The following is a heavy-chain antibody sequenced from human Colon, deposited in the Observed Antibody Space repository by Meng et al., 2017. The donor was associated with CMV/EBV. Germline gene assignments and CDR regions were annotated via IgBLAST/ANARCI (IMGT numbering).Heavy chain of an antibody. CDR1: EFTFSSYG. V-gene: IGHV3-30*02. Sequence: GGSLRLSCAASEFTFSSYGMHWVRQAPGKGLEWVAFIRYDGSNKFYADSVKGRFTISRDNSKNTLYLQMNSLRAEDTAVYYCAKEDNSDGRAFDIWGQGTMVTVSS. D-gene: IGHD2/OR15-2a*01. CDR2: IRYDGSNK. CDR3: AKEDNSDGRAFDI. J-gene: IGHJ3*02.